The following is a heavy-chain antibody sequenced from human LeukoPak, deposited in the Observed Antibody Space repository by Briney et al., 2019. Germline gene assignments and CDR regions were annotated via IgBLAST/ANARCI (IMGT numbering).Heavy chain of an antibody. CDR3: ARDRAKSTYFDY. J-gene: IGHJ4*02. V-gene: IGHV1-46*01. CDR2: INPSGGST. Sequence: GESLKISCKGSGYTFTSYYMHWVRQAPGQGLEWMGIINPSGGSTSYAQKFQGRVTMTRDTSTSTVYMELSSLRSEDTAVYYCARDRAKSTYFDYWGQGTLVTVSS. CDR1: GYTFTSYY.